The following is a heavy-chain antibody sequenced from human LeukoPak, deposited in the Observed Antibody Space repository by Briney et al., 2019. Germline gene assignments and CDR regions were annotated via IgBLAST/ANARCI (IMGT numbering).Heavy chain of an antibody. V-gene: IGHV4-59*08. J-gene: IGHJ3*02. CDR3: ARQSRGSGSYILDDAFDI. D-gene: IGHD3-10*01. CDR1: GGSISSYY. Sequence: SQTLSLTCTVSGGSISSYYWSWIRQPPGKGLEWIGYIYYSGSTNYNPSLKSRVTISVDTSKNQFSLKLSSVTAADTAVYYCARQSRGSGSYILDDAFDIWGQGTMVTVSS. CDR2: IYYSGST.